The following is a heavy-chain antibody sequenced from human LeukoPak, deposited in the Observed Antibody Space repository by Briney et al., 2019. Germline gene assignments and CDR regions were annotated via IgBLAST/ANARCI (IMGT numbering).Heavy chain of an antibody. CDR2: ITPHSCGT. Sequence: ASVKVSCKASGYTFTGYYMHWVRQAPGQGLEWMGWITPHSCGTNYAQKFQGRVTMTRDPAISTAYMELSRLRSDDTAVYYCARDLRGYYDSSGYSTSDAFDIWGQGTMVTVSS. V-gene: IGHV1-2*02. D-gene: IGHD3-22*01. J-gene: IGHJ3*02. CDR3: ARDLRGYYDSSGYSTSDAFDI. CDR1: GYTFTGYY.